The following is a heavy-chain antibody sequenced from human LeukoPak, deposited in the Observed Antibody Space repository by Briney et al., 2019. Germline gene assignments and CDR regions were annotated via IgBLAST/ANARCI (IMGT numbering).Heavy chain of an antibody. V-gene: IGHV4-34*01. D-gene: IGHD3-3*01. CDR2: INHSGST. Sequence: SETLSLTCAVYGGSLSGYYWSWTRQPPGKGLEWIGEINHSGSTNYNPSLKSRVTISVDTSKNQFSLKLSSVTAADTAVYYCARGPRYYDFWSGLRFDYWGQGTLVTVSS. J-gene: IGHJ4*02. CDR1: GGSLSGYY. CDR3: ARGPRYYDFWSGLRFDY.